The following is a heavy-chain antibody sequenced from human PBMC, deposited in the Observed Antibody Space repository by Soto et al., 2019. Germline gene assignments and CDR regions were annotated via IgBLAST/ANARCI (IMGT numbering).Heavy chain of an antibody. CDR1: GGTFSSYA. V-gene: IGHV1-69*13. CDR3: ARDTYSSSSNWFDP. Sequence: ASVKVSCKASGGTFSSYAISWVRQAPGQGLEWMGGIIPIFGTANYAQKFQGRVTITADESTSTAYMELSSLRSEDTAVYYCARDTYSSSSNWFDPWGQGTPVTVYS. CDR2: IIPIFGTA. D-gene: IGHD6-6*01. J-gene: IGHJ5*02.